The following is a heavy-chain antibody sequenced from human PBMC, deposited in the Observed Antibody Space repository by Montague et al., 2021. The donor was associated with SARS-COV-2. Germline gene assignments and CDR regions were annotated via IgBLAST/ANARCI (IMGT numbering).Heavy chain of an antibody. D-gene: IGHD3-3*01. V-gene: IGHV4-4*02. Sequence: SETLSLTCAVSGGSISSREWWSWVRQPPGKGLEWIGEIHQSESGXTNXXXXLKSRVTISIDQSKNYFSLNLTSMLAADTAVYYCGGTWVYFSPVDVWGQGTTVIVSS. J-gene: IGHJ6*02. CDR3: GGTWVYFSPVDV. CDR2: IHQSESGXT. CDR1: GGSISSREW.